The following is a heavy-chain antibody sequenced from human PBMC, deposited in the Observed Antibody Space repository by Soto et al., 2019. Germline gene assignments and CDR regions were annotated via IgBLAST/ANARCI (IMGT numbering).Heavy chain of an antibody. CDR1: GGAFSTYY. CDR2: IIQAGT. D-gene: IGHD1-26*01. CDR3: ASIHYLSDLVT. J-gene: IGHJ5*02. V-gene: IGHV4-34*12. Sequence: QVHLQQWGAGLLKPSETLSLTCGVYGGAFSTYYWSWVRQPPGKGLEWIGEIIQAGTNNSPSLVGRVTVSREASTNSSSPTFTSVTSADTAVNGCASIHYLSDLVTWWQGTVVTVSS.